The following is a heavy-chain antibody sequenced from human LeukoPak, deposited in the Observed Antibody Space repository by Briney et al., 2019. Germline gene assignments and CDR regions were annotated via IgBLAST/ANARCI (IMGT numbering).Heavy chain of an antibody. V-gene: IGHV1-18*01. D-gene: IGHD6-19*01. J-gene: IGHJ4*02. CDR2: IISYNFNT. CDR3: ARVQQWLAKPFDY. CDR1: GYTFTSYG. Sequence: ASVXXSCKASGYTFTSYGISWVRQAPGQGVEWMGWIISYNFNTNYAQNLHCTVTMTTAPSTSTAYMELRSLRSDDTAVYYCARVQQWLAKPFDYWGQGTLVTVSS.